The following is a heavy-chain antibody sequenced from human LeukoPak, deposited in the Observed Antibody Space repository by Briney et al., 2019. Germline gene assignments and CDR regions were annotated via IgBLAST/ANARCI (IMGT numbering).Heavy chain of an antibody. J-gene: IGHJ6*03. D-gene: IGHD3-22*01. CDR2: ISSSGSTI. Sequence: GGSLRLSCAASGFSFNSYEMNWVRQAPGQGLEWISFISSSGSTIYYAASVKGRFTISRDNAKKSLFLEMNSLRAEDTALYFCARETIPLSVPDGSGSYYYYYYMDVWGKGTTVTVSS. CDR1: GFSFNSYE. V-gene: IGHV3-48*03. CDR3: ARETIPLSVPDGSGSYYYYYYMDV.